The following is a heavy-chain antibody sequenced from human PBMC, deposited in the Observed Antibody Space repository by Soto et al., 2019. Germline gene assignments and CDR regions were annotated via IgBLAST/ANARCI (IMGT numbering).Heavy chain of an antibody. V-gene: IGHV3-64*01. CDR3: ARGGGYCSGGSCYSYYYYMDV. D-gene: IGHD2-15*01. J-gene: IGHJ6*03. CDR1: GFTFSSYA. Sequence: GGSLRLSCAASGFTFSSYAMHWVRQAPGKGLEYVSAISSNGGSTYYANSVKGRFTISRDNSKNRLYLQMGSLRAEDMAVYYCARGGGYCSGGSCYSYYYYMDVWGKGTTVTVSS. CDR2: ISSNGGST.